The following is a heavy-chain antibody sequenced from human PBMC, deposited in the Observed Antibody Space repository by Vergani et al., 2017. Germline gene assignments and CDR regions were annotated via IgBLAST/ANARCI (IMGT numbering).Heavy chain of an antibody. D-gene: IGHD3-22*01. CDR1: GYTFTDYY. J-gene: IGHJ3*02. CDR2: VDPEDGET. Sequence: EVQLVQSGAEVKKPGATVKISCKVSGYTFTDYYMHWVQQAPGKGLEWMGLVDPEDGETIYAEKFQGRVTITADTSTDTAYMELSSLRSEDTAVYYCAKSLNYYDSSGYYGAGGAFDIWGQGIMVTVSS. V-gene: IGHV1-69-2*01. CDR3: AKSLNYYDSSGYYGAGGAFDI.